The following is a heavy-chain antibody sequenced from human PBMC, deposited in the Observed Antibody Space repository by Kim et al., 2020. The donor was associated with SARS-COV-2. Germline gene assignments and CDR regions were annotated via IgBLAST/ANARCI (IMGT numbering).Heavy chain of an antibody. CDR1: GFVFSSYG. CDR3: AREDYGGNSDYFLGMDV. V-gene: IGHV3-33*01. D-gene: IGHD4-17*01. CDR2: IWYDGSGK. Sequence: GGSLRLSCAASGFVFSSYGMHWVRQAPGKGLEWVAVIWYDGSGKYYSDSVKGRFTISRDNSKNTLFLQMNSLRAEDTAVYYCAREDYGGNSDYFLGMDVWGRGTTVTVSS. J-gene: IGHJ6*02.